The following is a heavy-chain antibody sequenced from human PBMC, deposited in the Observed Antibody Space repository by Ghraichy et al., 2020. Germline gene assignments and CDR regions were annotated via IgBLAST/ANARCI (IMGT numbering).Heavy chain of an antibody. Sequence: SVKVSCKASGLTFSSSAVQWVRQARGERLEWIGYIAVGSGHANYAQKFQARVTITRDMSTRTAYLELSSLKSEDTAVYYWATGDDSPLDYWGQGSLVTVSS. V-gene: IGHV1-58*01. CDR1: GLTFSSSA. CDR2: IAVGSGHA. CDR3: ATGDDSPLDY. D-gene: IGHD4-11*01. J-gene: IGHJ4*02.